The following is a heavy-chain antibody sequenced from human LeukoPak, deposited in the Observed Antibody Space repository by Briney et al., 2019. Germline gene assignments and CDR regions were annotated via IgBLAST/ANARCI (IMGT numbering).Heavy chain of an antibody. V-gene: IGHV4-39*07. Sequence: SETLSLTCTVSGGSISGSGYYWVWIRQPPGKGLEWIATIYYTGSTYYNPSLKSRVTISVDTSKNQFSLRLNSVTAADTAMYYCASHYDILTGYEYWGQGTLVTVSS. CDR2: IYYTGST. CDR1: GGSISGSGYY. CDR3: ASHYDILTGYEY. J-gene: IGHJ4*02. D-gene: IGHD3-9*01.